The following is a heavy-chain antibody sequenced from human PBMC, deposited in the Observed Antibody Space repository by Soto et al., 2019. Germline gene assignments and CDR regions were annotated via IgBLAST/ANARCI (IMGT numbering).Heavy chain of an antibody. V-gene: IGHV1-46*01. D-gene: IGHD2-2*01. CDR3: AREGQDIVVGPAASSGYGTDV. CDR1: GYTFTSYY. Sequence: ASVKVSCKASGYTFTSYYMHWVRQAPGQGLEWMGIINPSGGSTSYAQKFQGRVTMTRDTSTSTVYMELSSLRSEDTAVYYCAREGQDIVVGPAASSGYGTDVWGPGTTLNVFS. J-gene: IGHJ6*02. CDR2: INPSGGST.